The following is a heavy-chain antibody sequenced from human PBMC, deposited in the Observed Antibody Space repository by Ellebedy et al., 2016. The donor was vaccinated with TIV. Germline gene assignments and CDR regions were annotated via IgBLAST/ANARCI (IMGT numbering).Heavy chain of an antibody. V-gene: IGHV4-59*01. CDR3: AREYGSGWYGVDY. CDR1: GGSISGFF. Sequence: MPSETLSLTCTVSGGSISGFFWSWIRQPPGKALEWIGYIHHGGSTNYNPSLRSRVTISVDTSKNQFSLKLSSVTAADTAVYYCAREYGSGWYGVDYWGQGTLVTVSS. J-gene: IGHJ4*02. CDR2: IHHGGST. D-gene: IGHD6-19*01.